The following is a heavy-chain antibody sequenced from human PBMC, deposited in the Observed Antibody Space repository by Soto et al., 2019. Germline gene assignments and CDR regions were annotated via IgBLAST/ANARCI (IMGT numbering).Heavy chain of an antibody. J-gene: IGHJ4*02. Sequence: GGSLRLSCAASGFTFSSYGMHWVRQAPGKGLEWVAVISYDGSNKYYAVSVKGRFTISRDNSKNTLYLQMNSLRAEDTAVYYCAKDTYYYGSGSYYNGDYWGQGTLVTVSS. CDR3: AKDTYYYGSGSYYNGDY. CDR2: ISYDGSNK. V-gene: IGHV3-30*18. CDR1: GFTFSSYG. D-gene: IGHD3-10*01.